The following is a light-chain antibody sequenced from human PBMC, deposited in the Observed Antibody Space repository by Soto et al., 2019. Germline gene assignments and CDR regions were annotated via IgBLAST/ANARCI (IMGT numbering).Light chain of an antibody. J-gene: IGLJ1*01. V-gene: IGLV2-14*02. CDR2: EVN. CDR3: AAWDDSLNGYV. Sequence: QSALTQPASVSGSPGQSITISCSGTTSDVGGYDVVSWYQQHPGKAPKLMIFEVNQRPSGVPDRFSGSKSGTSASLAISGLQSEDEADYYCAAWDDSLNGYVFGTGTKVTVL. CDR1: TSDVGGYDV.